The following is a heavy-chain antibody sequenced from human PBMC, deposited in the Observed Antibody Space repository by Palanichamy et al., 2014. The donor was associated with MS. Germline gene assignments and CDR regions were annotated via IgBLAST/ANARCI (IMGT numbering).Heavy chain of an antibody. J-gene: IGHJ5*01. CDR3: AREVYGTGWNADS. CDR2: FYVNGNS. V-gene: IGHV4-4*07. Sequence: QVQLQESGPGLVKPSETLSLTCIVSGDSISRHCWSWIRQPAGKGLEWIGRFYVNGNSDSNPSFKSRVTMSIDTSKNQFSLNLRSVTAADTAVYFCAREVYGTGWNADSWGQGTLVTVSS. D-gene: IGHD6-19*01. CDR1: GDSISRHC.